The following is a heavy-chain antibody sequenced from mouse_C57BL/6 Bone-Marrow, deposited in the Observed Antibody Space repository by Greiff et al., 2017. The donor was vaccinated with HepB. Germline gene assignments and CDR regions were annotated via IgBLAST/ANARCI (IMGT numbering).Heavy chain of an antibody. CDR3: ARTGHYFDY. D-gene: IGHD4-1*01. V-gene: IGHV7-3*01. CDR1: GFTFTDYY. J-gene: IGHJ2*01. Sequence: EVMLVESGGGLVQPGGSLSLSCAASGFTFTDYYMSWVRPPPGKALEWLGFIRNKANGYTTEYSASVKGRFTISRDNSQSILYLQMNALRAEDSATYYCARTGHYFDYWGQGTTLTVSS. CDR2: IRNKANGYTT.